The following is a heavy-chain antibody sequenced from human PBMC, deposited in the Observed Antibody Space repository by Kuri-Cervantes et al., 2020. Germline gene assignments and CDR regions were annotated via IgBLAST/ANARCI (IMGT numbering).Heavy chain of an antibody. Sequence: ASVKVSCKASGYTFTGYYMHWVRQAPGQGLEWMGWINPNSGGTNYAQKFQGRVTMTRDTSISTAYMELSRLRSDDTAVYYCARDGVARYYDFWSGYYYLAGHDYYFDYWGQGPLVTVSS. J-gene: IGHJ4*02. CDR1: GYTFTGYY. V-gene: IGHV1-2*02. D-gene: IGHD3-3*01. CDR2: INPNSGGT. CDR3: ARDGVARYYDFWSGYYYLAGHDYYFDY.